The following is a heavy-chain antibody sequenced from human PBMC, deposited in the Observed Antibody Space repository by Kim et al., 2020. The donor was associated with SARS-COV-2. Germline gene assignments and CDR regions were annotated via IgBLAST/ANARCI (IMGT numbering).Heavy chain of an antibody. CDR2: IIPIFGTA. V-gene: IGHV1-69*06. D-gene: IGHD5-12*01. CDR1: GGTFSSYA. Sequence: SVKVSCKASGGTFSSYAISWVRQAPGQGLEWMGGIIPIFGTANYAQKFQGRVTITADTSTSTAYMELSSLRSEDTAVYYCVSGYDYHRCYFDYWGQGTLGSVSS. CDR3: VSGYDYHRCYFDY. J-gene: IGHJ4*02.